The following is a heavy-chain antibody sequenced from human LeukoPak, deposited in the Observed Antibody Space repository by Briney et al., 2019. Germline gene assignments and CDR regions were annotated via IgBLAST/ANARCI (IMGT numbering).Heavy chain of an antibody. J-gene: IGHJ4*02. Sequence: SETLSLTCTVSGGSISSYYWSWIRQPPGKGLEWIGYIYYSGSTNYNPSLKSRVTISVDTSKNQFSLKLSSVTAADTAVYYCARGRIGVAVAGPIGYFDYWGQGTLVTVSS. CDR2: IYYSGST. CDR3: ARGRIGVAVAGPIGYFDY. CDR1: GGSISSYY. D-gene: IGHD6-19*01. V-gene: IGHV4-59*12.